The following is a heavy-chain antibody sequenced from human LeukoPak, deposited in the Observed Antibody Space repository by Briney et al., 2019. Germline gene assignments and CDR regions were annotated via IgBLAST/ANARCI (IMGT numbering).Heavy chain of an antibody. CDR1: GGSVSRYY. V-gene: IGHV4-59*02. CDR3: ARVPTNTYDFWSGYYTVGRGFDP. CDR2: IYYSGST. Sequence: SETLSLTCTVSGGSVSRYYWSWIRQPPGKGLEWIGYIYYSGSTNYNPSLKSRVTISVDTSQNQFSLTLSSLTAADTAVYYCARVPTNTYDFWSGYYTVGRGFDPWGQGTLVTVSS. D-gene: IGHD3-3*01. J-gene: IGHJ5*02.